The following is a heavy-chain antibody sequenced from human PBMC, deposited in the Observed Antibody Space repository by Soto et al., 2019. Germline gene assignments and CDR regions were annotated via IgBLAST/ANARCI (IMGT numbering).Heavy chain of an antibody. CDR2: VYNSGST. Sequence: PSETLSLTCTVSGGSISSNYWTWIRQPPGKGLEWIGYVYNSGSTNYNPSLKSRVTISEDTSKSQFSRKVNSMTAADTAVYYCARYRREAVAGYTLDNWGQGMLVTVSS. J-gene: IGHJ4*02. D-gene: IGHD6-13*01. V-gene: IGHV4-59*01. CDR1: GGSISSNY. CDR3: ARYRREAVAGYTLDN.